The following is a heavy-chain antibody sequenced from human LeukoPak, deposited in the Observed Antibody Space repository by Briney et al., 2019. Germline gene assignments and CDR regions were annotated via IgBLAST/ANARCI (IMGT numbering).Heavy chain of an antibody. V-gene: IGHV3-9*01. Sequence: GGSLRLSCAASGFTFDDYAMHWVRQAPGKGLEWVSGISWNSGSIGYADSAKGRFTISRDNAKNSLYLQMNSLRAEDTALYYCAKDALEAFDYWGQGTLVTVSS. CDR2: ISWNSGSI. CDR1: GFTFDDYA. CDR3: AKDALEAFDY. J-gene: IGHJ4*02.